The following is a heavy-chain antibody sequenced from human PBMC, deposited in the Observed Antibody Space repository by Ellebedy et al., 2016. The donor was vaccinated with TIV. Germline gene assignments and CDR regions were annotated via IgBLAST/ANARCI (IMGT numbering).Heavy chain of an antibody. CDR3: ASSRYHYYVGNTIFVY. CDR1: GFTFSSHA. J-gene: IGHJ4*02. CDR2: ISASGDST. Sequence: GESLKISCAASGFTFSSHAMTWVRQAPGRGLEWVSGISASGDSTYYADSVKGRFTISRDNSKNMLYLQMNSLRAEDTAVYYCASSRYHYYVGNTIFVYWGQGTLVTVSS. D-gene: IGHD3-10*01. V-gene: IGHV3-23*01.